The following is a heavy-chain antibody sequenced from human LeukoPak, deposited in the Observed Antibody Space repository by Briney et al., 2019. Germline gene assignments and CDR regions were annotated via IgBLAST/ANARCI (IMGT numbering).Heavy chain of an antibody. V-gene: IGHV4-4*07. J-gene: IGHJ6*03. CDR1: GGSISSYY. CDR2: IYTSGST. D-gene: IGHD2-2*01. Sequence: SETLSLTCTVSGGSISSYYWSWIRQPAGKGLEWIGRIYTSGSTNYNPSLKSRVTMSVDTSKNQFSLKLSSVTAADTAVYYCARGKPEYCSSTSCYPGAYYYYYMDVWGKGTTVTVSS. CDR3: ARGKPEYCSSTSCYPGAYYYYYMDV.